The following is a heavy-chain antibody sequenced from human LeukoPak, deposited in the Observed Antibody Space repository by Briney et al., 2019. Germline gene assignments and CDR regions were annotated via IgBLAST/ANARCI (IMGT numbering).Heavy chain of an antibody. D-gene: IGHD2-8*01. Sequence: PSETLSLTCTVSGGSISSYYWSWVRQPPGKGLEWIGYFYSGSTSYNVSLKSRVTISVDTSKNQVSPKLSSVTAADTAVYYCARSDCTSGVSYSFDFWGQGTLVSVSS. CDR2: FYSGST. V-gene: IGHV4-59*08. J-gene: IGHJ4*02. CDR3: ARSDCTSGVSYSFDF. CDR1: GGSISSYY.